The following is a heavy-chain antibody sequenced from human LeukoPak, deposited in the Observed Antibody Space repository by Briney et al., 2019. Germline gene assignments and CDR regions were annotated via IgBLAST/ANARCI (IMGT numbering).Heavy chain of an antibody. CDR1: GFTFSSYA. CDR3: AKQRYGSGNHYKDSFDY. V-gene: IGHV3-23*01. Sequence: GGSLRLSCAASGFTFSSYAMTWVRLAPGKGLEWVSSLSGSGGSAYYADSVKGRLTISRDNSKNPLFLQMNSLRAEDTAKYYCAKQRYGSGNHYKDSFDYWGQGTWSPSPQ. CDR2: LSGSGGSA. J-gene: IGHJ4*02. D-gene: IGHD3-10*01.